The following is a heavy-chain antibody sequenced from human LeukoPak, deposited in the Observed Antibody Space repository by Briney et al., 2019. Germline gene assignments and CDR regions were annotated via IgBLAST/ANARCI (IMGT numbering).Heavy chain of an antibody. J-gene: IGHJ4*02. Sequence: GASLILSCAAAGFIFSSYSMNWVRQAPGKVLEWVPSISSSSSYIYYADSVKGRFTISRDNAKNSLYLQMNSLRAEDTAVYYCARDRRDCSSTSCRDYWGQGTLVTVSS. CDR3: ARDRRDCSSTSCRDY. CDR1: GFIFSSYS. D-gene: IGHD2-2*01. V-gene: IGHV3-21*01. CDR2: ISSSSSYI.